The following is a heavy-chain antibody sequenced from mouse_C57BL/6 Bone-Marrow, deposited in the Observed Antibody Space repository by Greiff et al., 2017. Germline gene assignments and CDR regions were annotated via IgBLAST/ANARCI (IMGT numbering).Heavy chain of an antibody. V-gene: IGHV1-52*01. CDR1: GYTFTSYW. Sequence: QVQLQQSGAELVRPGSSVKLSCKASGYTFTSYWMHWVKQRPIQGLEWIGNIDPSDSETHYNQKFKDKATLPVDKSSSTSYMQVSSLPSKDSAVYSCACYYSNEDYYAMAYWCRGTAVTVSS. D-gene: IGHD2-12*01. CDR2: IDPSDSET. J-gene: IGHJ4*01. CDR3: ACYYSNEDYYAMAY.